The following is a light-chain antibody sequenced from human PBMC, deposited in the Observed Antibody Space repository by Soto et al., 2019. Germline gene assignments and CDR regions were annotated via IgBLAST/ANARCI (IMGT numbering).Light chain of an antibody. Sequence: IQLTQSPSFLSASLGYRVTITCRASQAISTYLAWDQQKPGKSPKFLIYMAFTLQSGCPSMFSGSGSGTEFTLTISSLQPEDWATYYCQQLHSYPITFGTGTKVDIK. CDR3: QQLHSYPIT. J-gene: IGKJ3*01. CDR1: QAISTY. CDR2: MAF. V-gene: IGKV1-9*01.